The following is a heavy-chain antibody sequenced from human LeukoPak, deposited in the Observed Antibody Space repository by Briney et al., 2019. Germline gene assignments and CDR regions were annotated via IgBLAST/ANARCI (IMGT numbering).Heavy chain of an antibody. V-gene: IGHV3-7*01. Sequence: GGSLRLSCAASGFTFSDYWMSWVRQAPGKGLEWVANIKRDGSEKFYLDSVKGRFTISRDNAKNSLYLQMNSLRDEDTAVYYCARDTNDSSGDYWGQGTLVTVSS. CDR2: IKRDGSEK. D-gene: IGHD3-22*01. J-gene: IGHJ4*02. CDR3: ARDTNDSSGDY. CDR1: GFTFSDYW.